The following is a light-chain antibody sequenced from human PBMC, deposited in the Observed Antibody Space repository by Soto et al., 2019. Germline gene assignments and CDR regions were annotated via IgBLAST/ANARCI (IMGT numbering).Light chain of an antibody. CDR3: QHYGSSRT. J-gene: IGKJ1*01. CDR2: GAS. CDR1: QSVGSRF. Sequence: EIVLTQSPGTLSLSPGERATLSCRASQSVGSRFLAWYQQKRGQAPRLLMYGASIRATGIPDRISGSGSGADSTLSSRLLEPEVFADYYCQHYGSSRTFGQGTKVEIK. V-gene: IGKV3-20*01.